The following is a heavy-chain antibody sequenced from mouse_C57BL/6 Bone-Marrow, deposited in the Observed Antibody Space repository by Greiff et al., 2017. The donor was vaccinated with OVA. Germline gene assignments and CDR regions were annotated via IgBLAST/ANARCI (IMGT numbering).Heavy chain of an antibody. V-gene: IGHV5-16*01. Sequence: DVMLVESEGGLAQPGSSMKLSCTASGFTFSDYYMAWVRQVPEKGLEWVANINYDGSSTYYLDSLKSRFIISRDNAKNILYLQMSSLKSEDTATYYCARGGWDWYFDVWGTGTTVTVSS. J-gene: IGHJ1*03. CDR3: ARGGWDWYFDV. CDR2: INYDGSST. CDR1: GFTFSDYY. D-gene: IGHD3-3*01.